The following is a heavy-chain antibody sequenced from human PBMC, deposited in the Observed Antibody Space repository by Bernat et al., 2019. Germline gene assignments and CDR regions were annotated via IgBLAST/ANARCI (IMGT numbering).Heavy chain of an antibody. CDR1: GFTFSSYA. Sequence: QVQLVESGGGVVQPGRSLRLSCAASGFTFSSYAMHWVRQAPGKGLEWVAVISYDGSNKYYADSVKGRFTISRDNSKNTLYLQMNSLRAEDTAVYYCGGSWHNNWGQGTLVTVSS. V-gene: IGHV3-30-3*01. J-gene: IGHJ4*02. CDR3: GGSWHNN. D-gene: IGHD6-13*01. CDR2: ISYDGSNK.